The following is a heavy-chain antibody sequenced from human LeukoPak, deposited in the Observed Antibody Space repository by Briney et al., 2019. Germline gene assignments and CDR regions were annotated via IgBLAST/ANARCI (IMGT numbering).Heavy chain of an antibody. CDR3: ARANGGYCSSTSCSLHYYGMDV. CDR2: ISRIGSTI. CDR1: GFTFSSYE. J-gene: IGHJ6*04. Sequence: GGSLRLSCAASGFTFSSYEMNWVRQAPGKGLEWVSYISRIGSTIYYADSVKGRFTISRDNAKNSLYLQMNSLRAEDTAVYYCARANGGYCSSTSCSLHYYGMDVWGKGTTVTVSS. V-gene: IGHV3-48*03. D-gene: IGHD2-2*01.